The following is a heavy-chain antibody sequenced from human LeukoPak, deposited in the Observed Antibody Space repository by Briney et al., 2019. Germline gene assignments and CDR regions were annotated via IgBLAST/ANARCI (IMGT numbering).Heavy chain of an antibody. J-gene: IGHJ3*02. CDR1: GFTFSDHS. CDR2: IKRDGSEK. V-gene: IGHV3-7*01. Sequence: GGSLRLSCVASGFTFSDHSMMWVRQAPGKGLEWVANIKRDGSEKNYVDSVRGRFTVSRDNRENSLYLHLNSLGVEDTAVYYCAKGAKAPRDYYDSSGYPDAFDIWGQGTMVTVSS. D-gene: IGHD3-22*01. CDR3: AKGAKAPRDYYDSSGYPDAFDI.